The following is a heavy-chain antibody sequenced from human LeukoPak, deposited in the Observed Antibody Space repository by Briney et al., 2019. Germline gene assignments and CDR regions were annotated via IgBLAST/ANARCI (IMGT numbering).Heavy chain of an antibody. V-gene: IGHV3-23*01. CDR1: GFTFSSYA. CDR3: AKDGYSGYDYRFAY. CDR2: ISGSGGST. Sequence: GGSLRLSCAASGFTFSSYAMSCVRQAPGKGLEWVSAISGSGGSTYYADSVKGRFTISRDNSKNTLYLQMNSLRAEDTAVYYCAKDGYSGYDYRFAYWGQGTLVTVSS. J-gene: IGHJ4*02. D-gene: IGHD5-12*01.